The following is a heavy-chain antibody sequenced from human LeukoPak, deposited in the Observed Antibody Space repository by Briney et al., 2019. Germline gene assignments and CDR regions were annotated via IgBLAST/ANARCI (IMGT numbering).Heavy chain of an antibody. CDR1: GFTFSTYS. Sequence: GGSLRLSCAASGFTFSTYSMNWVRHAPGKGLEGVSYISSSWNSKYYADSVKGRFTISRDNAKNSLYLHMSSLRAEDTAVYYCARAAAFDYGDLYDYWGQGTLVTVSS. V-gene: IGHV3-48*01. CDR2: ISSSWNSK. D-gene: IGHD4-17*01. J-gene: IGHJ4*02. CDR3: ARAAAFDYGDLYDY.